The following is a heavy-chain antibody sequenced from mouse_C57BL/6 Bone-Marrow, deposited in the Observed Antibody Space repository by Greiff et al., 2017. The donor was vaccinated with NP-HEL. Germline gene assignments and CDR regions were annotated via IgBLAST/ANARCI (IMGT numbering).Heavy chain of an antibody. CDR2: INPYNGGT. CDR1: GYTFTDYY. Sequence: EVKLQESGPVLVKPGASVKMSCKASGYTFTDYYMNWVKQSHGKSLEWIGVINPYNGGTSYNQKFKGKATLTVDKSSSTAYMQLSSLTSEDSAVYYCARTRQLRLHFDYWGQGTTLTVSS. V-gene: IGHV1-19*01. J-gene: IGHJ2*01. D-gene: IGHD3-2*02. CDR3: ARTRQLRLHFDY.